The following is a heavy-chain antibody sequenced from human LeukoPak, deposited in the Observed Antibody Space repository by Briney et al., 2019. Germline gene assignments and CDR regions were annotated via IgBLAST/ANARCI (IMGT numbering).Heavy chain of an antibody. V-gene: IGHV5-51*01. CDR1: GYSFTSYW. D-gene: IGHD3-10*01. CDR3: ALYYYGSGSPRNAFDI. CDR2: IYPGDSDT. Sequence: GESLQISCKGSGYSFTSYWIGWVRQMPGKGLEWMGIIYPGDSDTRYSPSFQGQVTISVDKSISTAYLQWSSLKASDTAMYYCALYYYGSGSPRNAFDIWGQGTMVTVSS. J-gene: IGHJ3*02.